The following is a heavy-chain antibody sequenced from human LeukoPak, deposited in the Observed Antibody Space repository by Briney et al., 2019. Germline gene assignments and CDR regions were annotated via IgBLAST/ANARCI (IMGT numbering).Heavy chain of an antibody. V-gene: IGHV3-11*06. D-gene: IGHD6-13*01. CDR3: ARVGSTAEAGTPDY. J-gene: IGHJ4*02. Sequence: GGSLRLSCAASGFTFSDYYMSWIRQAPGKGLKWLSYISRTGSHTPYADSVKGRFTVSRDNAKNSLSLELNSLRVDDTAIYYCARVGSTAEAGTPDYWGQGTLVTVSS. CDR2: ISRTGSHT. CDR1: GFTFSDYY.